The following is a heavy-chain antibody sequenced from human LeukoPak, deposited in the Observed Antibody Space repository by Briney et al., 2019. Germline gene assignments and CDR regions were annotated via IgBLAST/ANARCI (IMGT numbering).Heavy chain of an antibody. V-gene: IGHV3-15*01. J-gene: IGHJ4*02. CDR1: GFTFNDAW. D-gene: IGHD2-2*01. CDR2: IKSTTDGWTT. Sequence: GGSLRLSCAASGFTFNDAWMSWVRQAPGKGLEWVGRIKSTTDGWTTDYAAPVKGRFTISRDDSKNTLYLQMNSLKTEDTAVYYCTTDRTWEVVVVPAATRQAPFDYWGQGTLVTVSS. CDR3: TTDRTWEVVVVPAATRQAPFDY.